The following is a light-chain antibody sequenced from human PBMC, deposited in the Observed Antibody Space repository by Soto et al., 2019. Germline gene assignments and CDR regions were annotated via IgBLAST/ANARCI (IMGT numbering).Light chain of an antibody. Sequence: DILMTQSPISLPVTPGEPASISCWSSRGLLHSTGKNYLDWFLQKPGQSPKLLIYLGSNRASGVPDRFSGSGSGTNFTLRISRVEAEDVGVYYCRQALQSPRTFGRGTKVEIK. J-gene: IGKJ1*01. CDR3: RQALQSPRT. CDR1: RGLLHSTGKNY. V-gene: IGKV2-28*01. CDR2: LGS.